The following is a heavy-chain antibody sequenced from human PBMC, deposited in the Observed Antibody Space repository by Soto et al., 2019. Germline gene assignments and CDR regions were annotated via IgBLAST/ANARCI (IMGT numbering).Heavy chain of an antibody. V-gene: IGHV4-31*03. CDR1: GGSISSGGDY. CDR2: IYYSGST. Sequence: PSETLSLTCTVSGGSISSGGDYWSWIRQHPGKGLEWIGYIYYSGSTNYNPSPKSRVTISVDTSKNQFFLKLSSVTAADTAVYYCARGPLLRSQNSYGYWFGYWGQGTLVTVSS. CDR3: ARGPLLRSQNSYGYWFGY. D-gene: IGHD5-18*01. J-gene: IGHJ4*02.